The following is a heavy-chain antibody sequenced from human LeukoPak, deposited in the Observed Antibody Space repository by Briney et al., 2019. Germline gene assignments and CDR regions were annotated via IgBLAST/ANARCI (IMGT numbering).Heavy chain of an antibody. Sequence: PSETLSLTCVVSGGSISPYYWSWIRQSPWKGLEWIGYIDSSGSASYNPSLKSRVTIFVDTSKNVFSLILTSVSASDTAIYYCARDHWLFSSKTWYYYGMDVWGQGTMVTVSS. D-gene: IGHD3-9*01. CDR2: IDSSGSA. V-gene: IGHV4-59*01. J-gene: IGHJ6*02. CDR3: ARDHWLFSSKTWYYYGMDV. CDR1: GGSISPYY.